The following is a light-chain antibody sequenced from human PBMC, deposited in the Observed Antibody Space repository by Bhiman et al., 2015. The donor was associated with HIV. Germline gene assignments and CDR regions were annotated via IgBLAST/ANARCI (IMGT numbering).Light chain of an antibody. V-gene: IGLV2-11*01. J-gene: IGLJ1*01. CDR1: SSDVGDYNY. Sequence: QSALTQPRSVSGSPGQSVTISCTGTSSDVGDYNYVSWYQQHPGKAPKLIVYDVSKRPSGVPDRFSGSKSGNTASLTISGLQAEDEADYYCCSYRGIYTSYVFGTGTKVTVL. CDR2: DVS. CDR3: CSYRGIYTSYV.